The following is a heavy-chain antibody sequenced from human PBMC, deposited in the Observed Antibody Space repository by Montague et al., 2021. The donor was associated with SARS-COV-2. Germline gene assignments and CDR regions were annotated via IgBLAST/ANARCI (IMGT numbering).Heavy chain of an antibody. CDR3: ARARTRITMIVVVIDAFDI. Sequence: TLSLTCTVSGGSISSGGYYWSWIRQHPGKGLEWIGYIYYSGSTYYNPPLKSRVTISVDTSKNQFSLKLSSVTAADTAVYYCARARTRITMIVVVIDAFDIWGQGTMVTVSS. V-gene: IGHV4-31*03. CDR1: GGSISSGGYY. J-gene: IGHJ3*02. CDR2: IYYSGST. D-gene: IGHD3-22*01.